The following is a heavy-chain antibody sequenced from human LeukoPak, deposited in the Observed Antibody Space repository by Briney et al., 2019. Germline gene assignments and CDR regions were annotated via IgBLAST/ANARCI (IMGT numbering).Heavy chain of an antibody. CDR1: GGSISSYY. J-gene: IGHJ6*02. V-gene: IGHV4-59*01. CDR2: IYYSGST. D-gene: IGHD3-10*01. CDR3: ARTGLRGSYYYYYGMDV. Sequence: PSGTLSLTCTVSGGSISSYYWSWIRQPPGKGLEWIGYIYYSGSTNYNPSLKSRVTISVDTSKNQFSLKLSSVTAADTAVYYCARTGLRGSYYYYYGMDVWGQGTTVTVSS.